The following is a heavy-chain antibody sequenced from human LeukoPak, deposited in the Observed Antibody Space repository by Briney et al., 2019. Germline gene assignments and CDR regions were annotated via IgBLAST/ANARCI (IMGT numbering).Heavy chain of an antibody. CDR3: AKRAPVGKGSYGGYYFDY. J-gene: IGHJ4*02. V-gene: IGHV3-23*01. CDR1: GFTFSSYA. D-gene: IGHD3-10*01. CDR2: ISGSGGST. Sequence: GGSLRLSCAASGFTFSSYAMSWVRQAPGKGLEWVSAISGSGGSTYYADSVKGRFTISRDNSKNTLYLQMNSLRAEDTAVYYCAKRAPVGKGSYGGYYFDYWGQGTLVTVSS.